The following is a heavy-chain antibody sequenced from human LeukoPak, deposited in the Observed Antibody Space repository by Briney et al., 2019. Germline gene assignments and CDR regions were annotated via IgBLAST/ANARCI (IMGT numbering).Heavy chain of an antibody. CDR1: GITLSSYA. V-gene: IGHV3-23*01. CDR2: FSPSGGGT. D-gene: IGHD1-26*01. J-gene: IGHJ4*02. CDR3: AKVASGSYYNWPFDY. Sequence: GGSLRLSCAASGITLSSYAMSWVRQAPGKGLEWVSAFSPSGGGTYYADSVKGRFTISRDNSKNTLYLQMNSLRAEDTAVYYCAKVASGSYYNWPFDYWGQGTLVTVSS.